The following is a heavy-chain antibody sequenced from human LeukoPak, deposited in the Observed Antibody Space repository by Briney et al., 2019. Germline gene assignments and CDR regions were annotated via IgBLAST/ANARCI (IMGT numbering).Heavy chain of an antibody. CDR3: ARYYYMDV. CDR2: INHSGST. J-gene: IGHJ6*03. CDR1: GGSFSGYY. V-gene: IGHV4-34*01. Sequence: SETLSLTCAVYGGSFSGYYWSWIRQPLGKGLEWIGKINHSGSTNYNPSLKSRVTISVDTSKNQFSLKLSSVTAADTAVYYCARYYYMDVWGKGTTVTVSS.